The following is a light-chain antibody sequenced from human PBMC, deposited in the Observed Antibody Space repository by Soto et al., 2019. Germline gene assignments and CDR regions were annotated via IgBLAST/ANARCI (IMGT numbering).Light chain of an antibody. CDR2: DVR. CDR1: SSDVGGYNF. J-gene: IGLJ1*01. V-gene: IGLV2-14*01. CDR3: SSYTSISTYV. Sequence: QSALTQPASVSGSPGQSITISCTGTSSDVGGYNFVSWYQQHPGKAPKLMIYDVRNRPSGVSNRFSGSKSVNTASLTISGLKAEDEAVYYCSSYTSISTYVFGTGTKVTVL.